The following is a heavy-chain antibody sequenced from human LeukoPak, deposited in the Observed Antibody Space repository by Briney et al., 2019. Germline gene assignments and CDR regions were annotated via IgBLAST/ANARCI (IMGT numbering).Heavy chain of an antibody. V-gene: IGHV3-48*01. CDR3: VRVKGTYFDF. D-gene: IGHD1-1*01. CDR2: ISASGSNI. CDR1: GFPFSSYS. J-gene: IGHJ4*02. Sequence: GGSLRLSCAVSGFPFSSYSMNWVRQAPGKGLEWVSYISASGSNIYYLDAVKGRSIVSRDNAMNSLFLQMNRPRAEDTAIYYCVRVKGTYFDFWGQGTLVTVSS.